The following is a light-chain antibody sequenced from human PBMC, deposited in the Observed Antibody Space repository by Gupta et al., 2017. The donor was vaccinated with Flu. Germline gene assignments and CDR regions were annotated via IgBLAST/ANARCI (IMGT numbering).Light chain of an antibody. J-gene: IGKJ4*01. CDR1: QSVSSY. CDR3: QQRSNWLT. V-gene: IGKV3-11*01. Sequence: SPATLSWSPGERATRACRASQSVSSYLDWYQQKPGQAPRLLIYDASNRATGIPARFSGSGSGTDFTLTSSSREPEDFAVYYWQQRSNWLTFGGGTKVEI. CDR2: DAS.